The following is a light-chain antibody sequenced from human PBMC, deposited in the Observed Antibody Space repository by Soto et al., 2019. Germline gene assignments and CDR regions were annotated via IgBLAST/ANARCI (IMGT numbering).Light chain of an antibody. CDR2: DAS. J-gene: IGKJ3*01. CDR1: QSISRY. CDR3: QQRSNWPQFT. V-gene: IGKV3-11*01. Sequence: EIVLTQSPATLSLSPGETATLSCRASQSISRYLAWYQQKPGQAPRLLIYDASIRATGIPARFRGGGSETDFTLTISSLAPEDFAVYYCQQRSNWPQFTFGPGTKVDIK.